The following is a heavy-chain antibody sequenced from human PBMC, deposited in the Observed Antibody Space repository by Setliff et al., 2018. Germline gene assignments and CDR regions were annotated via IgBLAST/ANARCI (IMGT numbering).Heavy chain of an antibody. J-gene: IGHJ6*03. CDR3: ARMSRYSEFWSGYAEDYYSSYIDV. V-gene: IGHV4-61*02. CDR1: GGSISSGSYY. D-gene: IGHD3-3*01. Sequence: SETLSLTCTVSGGSISSGSYYWSWIRQPAGKGLEWIGRIYTSGSTNYNPSLKSRVTISVDTSKNQFSLKLSSVTAADTAVYYCARMSRYSEFWSGYAEDYYSSYIDVWGTGATVTVSS. CDR2: IYTSGST.